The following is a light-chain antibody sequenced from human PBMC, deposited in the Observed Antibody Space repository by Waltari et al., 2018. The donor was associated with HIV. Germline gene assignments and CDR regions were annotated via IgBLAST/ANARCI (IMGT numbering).Light chain of an antibody. CDR1: QSISRF. J-gene: IGKJ4*01. V-gene: IGKV1-39*01. CDR2: AAS. Sequence: DIQMTQSPSSLSASVGDRVTITCRASQSISRFLNWYQQKSGRAPKLLISAASRLQSGVPSRFSGSGSGTDFTLTISSLQPEDFAIYYCQHSSTTSFTFGGGTKVEIK. CDR3: QHSSTTSFT.